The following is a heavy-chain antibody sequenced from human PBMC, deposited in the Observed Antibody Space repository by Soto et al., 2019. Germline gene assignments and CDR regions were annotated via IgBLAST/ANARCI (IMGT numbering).Heavy chain of an antibody. CDR1: GFTFSNYA. V-gene: IGHV3-23*01. CDR2: ISGSGDDR. J-gene: IGHJ4*02. Sequence: PGGSLRLSCAASGFTFSNYAVNWVRQVPGKGPEWVSGISGSGDDRYYADSVKGRFSISRDNSKNTLYLQMNSLTAEDTAIYFCARDRVEYCRGGPGLGVLDFWGQGTPVPVSS. CDR3: ARDRVEYCRGGPGLGVLDF. D-gene: IGHD2-15*01.